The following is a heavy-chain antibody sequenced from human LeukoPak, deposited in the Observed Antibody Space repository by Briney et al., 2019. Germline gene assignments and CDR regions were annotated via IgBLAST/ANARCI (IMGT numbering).Heavy chain of an antibody. CDR1: GHSFTTYW. Sequence: GESLQISSYAFGHSFTTYWIGCAGQMPGKGLEWMGIIYPGDSDTRYSPSFQGQVTISADKSISTAYLQWCSLKASDTAMYYCVTNPLYVSNLNSDYWGQGTTVTVSS. CDR2: IYPGDSDT. V-gene: IGHV5-51*01. J-gene: IGHJ4*02. CDR3: VTNPLYVSNLNSDY. D-gene: IGHD4-23*01.